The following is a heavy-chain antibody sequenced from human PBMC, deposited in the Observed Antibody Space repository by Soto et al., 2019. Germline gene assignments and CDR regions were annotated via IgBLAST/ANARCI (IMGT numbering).Heavy chain of an antibody. J-gene: IGHJ4*02. CDR3: ARDKVSGGVVIIDY. V-gene: IGHV4-39*02. CDR2: IYYSGST. D-gene: IGHD3-3*01. CDR1: SSYY. Sequence: SSYYWGWIRQPPGKGLEWIGSIYYSGSTYYNPSLKSRVTISVDTSKNQFSLKLSSVTAADTAVYYCARDKVSGGVVIIDYWGQGTLVTVSS.